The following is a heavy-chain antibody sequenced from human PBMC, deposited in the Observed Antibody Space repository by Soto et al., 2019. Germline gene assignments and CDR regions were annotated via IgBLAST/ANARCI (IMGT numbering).Heavy chain of an antibody. CDR2: IWYDGSNK. D-gene: IGHD3-10*01. V-gene: IGHV3-33*01. J-gene: IGHJ6*02. Sequence: QVQLVESGGGVVQPGRSLRLSCAASGFTFSSYGMHWVRQAPGKGLEWVAVIWYDGSNKYYADSVKGRFTISRDNSKNTMYLQMNSLRAEDTAVYYCARDLKNDYYGSGSYYNAEYYYYYYGMDVWGQGTTVTVSS. CDR1: GFTFSSYG. CDR3: ARDLKNDYYGSGSYYNAEYYYYYYGMDV.